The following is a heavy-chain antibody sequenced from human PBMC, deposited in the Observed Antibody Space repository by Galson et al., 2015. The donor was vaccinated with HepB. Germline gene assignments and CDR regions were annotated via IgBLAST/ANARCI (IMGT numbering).Heavy chain of an antibody. CDR2: ISAYNGNT. CDR3: ARDVEGYYDSSGYYGYFDY. Sequence: SVKVSCKASGYTFTSYGISWVRQAPGQGLEWVGWISAYNGNTNYAQKLQGRVTMTTDTSTSTAYMELRSLRSDDTAVYYCARDVEGYYDSSGYYGYFDYWGQGTLVTVSS. J-gene: IGHJ4*02. CDR1: GYTFTSYG. V-gene: IGHV1-18*04. D-gene: IGHD3-22*01.